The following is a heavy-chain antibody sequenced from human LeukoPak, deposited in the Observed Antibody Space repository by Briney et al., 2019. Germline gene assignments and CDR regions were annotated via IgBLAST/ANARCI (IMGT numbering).Heavy chain of an antibody. CDR1: GYTFTSYG. J-gene: IGHJ5*02. D-gene: IGHD3-22*01. CDR3: ARDRGMTYDSSGYSNGGDWFDP. Sequence: ASVKVSCKASGYTFTSYGISWVRQAPGQGLEWTGWISAYNGNTNYAQKLQGRVTMTTDTSTSTAYMELRSLRSDDTAVYYCARDRGMTYDSSGYSNGGDWFDPWGQGTLVTVSS. CDR2: ISAYNGNT. V-gene: IGHV1-18*01.